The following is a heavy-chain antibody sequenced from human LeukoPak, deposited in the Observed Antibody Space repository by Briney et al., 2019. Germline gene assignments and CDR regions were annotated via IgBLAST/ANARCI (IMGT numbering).Heavy chain of an antibody. V-gene: IGHV3-30*02. D-gene: IGHD3-16*01. CDR3: ARDNWGGDAFDI. J-gene: IGHJ3*02. Sequence: GGSLRLSCAASGFTFTDYGIHWVRQAPGKGLEWVAFIRYDASNKYYADSVKGRFTISRDNSKNTLYLQMNSLRAEDTAVYYCARDNWGGDAFDIWGQGTMVTVSS. CDR2: IRYDASNK. CDR1: GFTFTDYG.